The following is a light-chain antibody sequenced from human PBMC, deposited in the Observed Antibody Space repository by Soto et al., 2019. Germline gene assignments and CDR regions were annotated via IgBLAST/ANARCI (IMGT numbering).Light chain of an antibody. CDR3: SSYSSTTTPVI. Sequence: QSALTQPASVSGSPGQSITISCTGTSSDVGAYDYVPWYQQHPGKAPKLMIYEVSNRPSGVSYRFSGSKSGNTASLTISGLQAEDEADYYCSSYSSTTTPVIFGGGTKLTVL. CDR2: EVS. V-gene: IGLV2-14*01. J-gene: IGLJ2*01. CDR1: SSDVGAYDY.